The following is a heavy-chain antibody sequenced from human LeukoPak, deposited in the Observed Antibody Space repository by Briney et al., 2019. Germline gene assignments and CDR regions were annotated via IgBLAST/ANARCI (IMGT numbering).Heavy chain of an antibody. D-gene: IGHD2-2*01. CDR1: GFTFSSYG. CDR2: ISYDGSNK. Sequence: GGSLRLSCAASGFTFSSYGMHWVRQAPGKGLEWVAVISYDGSNKYYADSVKGRFTISRDNSKNTLYLQMNSLRAEDTAVYYCAKDTGVGYCSSTSCYFDYWGQGTLVNVSS. J-gene: IGHJ4*02. CDR3: AKDTGVGYCSSTSCYFDY. V-gene: IGHV3-30*18.